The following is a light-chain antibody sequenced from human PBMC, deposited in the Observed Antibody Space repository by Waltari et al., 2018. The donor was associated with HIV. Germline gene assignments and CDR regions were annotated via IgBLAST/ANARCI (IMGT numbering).Light chain of an antibody. V-gene: IGLV1-40*01. CDR2: CNT. J-gene: IGLJ1*01. Sequence: QSVLTQPPSVSGAPGQRVTISCTGSSSNIGAGYDVHWFQQLPGTAPKLLIYCNTNRPSGVPDRFSGSKSGTSASLAITGLQAEDEADYYCQSYDSGLTAYVFGTGTKVTVL. CDR1: SSNIGAGYD. CDR3: QSYDSGLTAYV.